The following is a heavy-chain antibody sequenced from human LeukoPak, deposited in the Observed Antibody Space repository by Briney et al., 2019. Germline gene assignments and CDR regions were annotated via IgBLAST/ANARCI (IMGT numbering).Heavy chain of an antibody. Sequence: SETLSLTCTVSGGSIRNYYWGWIRQPPGKGLEWIGYIYYSVSTNYNPSLKSRVTISVDTSKNQCSLKLSSVTAADTAVYYCARDHTTVTTSEGPTLVEWGQGTLVTVSS. V-gene: IGHV4-59*01. D-gene: IGHD4-17*01. J-gene: IGHJ4*02. CDR1: GGSIRNYY. CDR3: ARDHTTVTTSEGPTLVE. CDR2: IYYSVST.